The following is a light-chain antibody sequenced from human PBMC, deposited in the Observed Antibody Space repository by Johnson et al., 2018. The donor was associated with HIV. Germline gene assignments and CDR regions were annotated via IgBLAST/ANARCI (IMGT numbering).Light chain of an antibody. CDR2: DNS. J-gene: IGLJ1*01. V-gene: IGLV1-51*01. CDR1: SSKIGNKY. CDR3: ATWENSLIFYV. Sequence: QSVLTQPPSVSAAPGQKVTISCSVSSSKIGNKYVSWYQQLPGTAPKVLIYDNSKRPSGIPDRFSGAKSGTSDTLVITGLQTGDEAAYHCATWENSLIFYVIVTGTKVAVL.